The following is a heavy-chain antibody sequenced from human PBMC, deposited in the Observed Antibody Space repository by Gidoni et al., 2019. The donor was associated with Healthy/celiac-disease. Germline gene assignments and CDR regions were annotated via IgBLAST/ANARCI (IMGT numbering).Heavy chain of an antibody. CDR2: IYSGGST. J-gene: IGHJ3*02. CDR1: GFTVSSNY. Sequence: EVQLVESGGGLIQPGGSLRLSCAASGFTVSSNYMSWVRQAPGKGLEWVSVIYSGGSTYYADSVKGRFTISRDNSKNTLYLQMNSLRAEDTAVYYCARGGPYDDSSGGAFDIWGQGTMVTVSS. V-gene: IGHV3-53*01. D-gene: IGHD3-22*01. CDR3: ARGGPYDDSSGGAFDI.